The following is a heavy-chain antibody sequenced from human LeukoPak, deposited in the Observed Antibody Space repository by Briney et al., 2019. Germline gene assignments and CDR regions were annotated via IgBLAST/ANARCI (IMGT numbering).Heavy chain of an antibody. CDR2: IYYSGST. V-gene: IGHV4-59*01. Sequence: SETLSLTCTVSGGSISSYYWSWIRQPPGKGLEWIGYIYYSGSTNYNPSLKSRVTISVDTSKNQFSLKLSSVTAADTAVYYCASPPGYSSGWGQGTLVTVSS. J-gene: IGHJ4*02. D-gene: IGHD6-19*01. CDR3: ASPPGYSSG. CDR1: GGSISSYY.